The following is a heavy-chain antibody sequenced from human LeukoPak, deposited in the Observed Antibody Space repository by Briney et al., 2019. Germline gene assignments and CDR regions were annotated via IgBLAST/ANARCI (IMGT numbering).Heavy chain of an antibody. CDR2: ISSSSSYI. V-gene: IGHV3-21*01. CDR3: ARDLLLLYDSSGYSDY. D-gene: IGHD3-22*01. Sequence: GGSLRLSCAVSGFAFGSEAMSWVRQSPARGLEWVSSISSSSSYIYYADSVKGRFTISRDNAKNSLYLQMNSLRAEDTAVYYCARDLLLLYDSSGYSDYWGQGTLVTVSS. J-gene: IGHJ4*02. CDR1: GFAFGSEA.